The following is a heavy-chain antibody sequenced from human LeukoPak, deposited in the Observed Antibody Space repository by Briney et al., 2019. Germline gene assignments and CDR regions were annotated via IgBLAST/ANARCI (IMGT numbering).Heavy chain of an antibody. CDR3: ARGTRIAVAGTSLSAGGMDV. Sequence: PSETLSLTCTVSGGSISSYYWSWIRQPPGKGLEWIGYIYYSGSTNYNPSLKSRVTISVDTSKNQFSLKLSSVTAADTAVYYCARGTRIAVAGTSLSAGGMDVWGQGTTVTVSS. D-gene: IGHD6-19*01. CDR1: GGSISSYY. V-gene: IGHV4-59*12. CDR2: IYYSGST. J-gene: IGHJ6*02.